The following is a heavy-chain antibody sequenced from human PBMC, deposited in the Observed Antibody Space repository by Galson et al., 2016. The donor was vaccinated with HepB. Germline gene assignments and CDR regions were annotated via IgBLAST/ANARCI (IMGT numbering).Heavy chain of an antibody. D-gene: IGHD6-13*01. CDR2: ISAYSGNT. Sequence: QSGAEVKKPGASVMLSCKTSGYTFTTNGISWVRQAPGQGLEWMAWISAYSGNTNYAQKFQGRVTLTKDTPASTVYMELRSLRSDDTAMYYCARDRDAALDYWGQGALVTVSS. J-gene: IGHJ4*02. CDR1: GYTFTTNG. CDR3: ARDRDAALDY. V-gene: IGHV1-18*01.